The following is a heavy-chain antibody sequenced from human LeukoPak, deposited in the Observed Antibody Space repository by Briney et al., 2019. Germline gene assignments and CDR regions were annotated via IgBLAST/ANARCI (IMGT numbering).Heavy chain of an antibody. CDR2: IYHSGST. CDR1: GYSISSGYY. D-gene: IGHD2-15*01. V-gene: IGHV4-38-2*01. Sequence: KPSETLSLTCAVSGYSISSGYYWGWVRQPPGKGLEWIGNIYHSGSTYYNPSLKSRVTISADTSKNQFSLKLSSVTAADTAVYYCARAPRRNYCSGGSCYPLDYWGQGTLVTVSS. J-gene: IGHJ4*02. CDR3: ARAPRRNYCSGGSCYPLDY.